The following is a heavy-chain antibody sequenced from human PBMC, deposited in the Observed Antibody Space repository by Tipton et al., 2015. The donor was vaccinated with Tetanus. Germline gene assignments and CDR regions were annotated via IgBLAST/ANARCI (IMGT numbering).Heavy chain of an antibody. V-gene: IGHV4-34*01. Sequence: TLSLTCDVYDGSFSAYYWTWIRQPPGKGLEWIGEINHTGSTNYNPSLTRRVTISIGTSNNQFSLKLNSVTAADSAVYYCARGRQRLVPAGFDLWGQGSLVTLSS. CDR3: ARGRQRLVPAGFDL. J-gene: IGHJ5*02. CDR2: INHTGST. CDR1: DGSFSAYY. D-gene: IGHD6-13*01.